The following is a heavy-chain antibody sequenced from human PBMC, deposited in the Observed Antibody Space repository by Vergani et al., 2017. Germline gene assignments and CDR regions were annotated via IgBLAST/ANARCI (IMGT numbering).Heavy chain of an antibody. CDR3: ARAGLWFGEFDFDY. CDR1: GGSFSGYY. D-gene: IGHD3-10*01. CDR2: INHSGST. J-gene: IGHJ4*02. Sequence: QVQLQQWGAGLLKPSETLSLTCAVYGGSFSGYYWSWIRQPPGKGLEWIGEINHSGSTNYNPSLKSRVTISVDTSKNQFSLKLSSVTAADTAVYYCARAGLWFGEFDFDYWGQGTLVTVSS. V-gene: IGHV4-34*01.